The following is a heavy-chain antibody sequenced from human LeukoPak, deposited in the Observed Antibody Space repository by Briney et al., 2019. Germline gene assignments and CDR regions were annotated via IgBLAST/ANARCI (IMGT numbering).Heavy chain of an antibody. D-gene: IGHD6-19*01. Sequence: SETLSLTCTVSGGSISSFYWSWIRQPAGKALEWIGRIFTSGSTNYNPSLKSRVTMSVDTSKNLFSLKLSSVTAADTAVYYCARGEAVWGQGTLVTVSS. CDR1: GGSISSFY. J-gene: IGHJ4*02. CDR3: ARGEAV. V-gene: IGHV4-4*07. CDR2: IFTSGST.